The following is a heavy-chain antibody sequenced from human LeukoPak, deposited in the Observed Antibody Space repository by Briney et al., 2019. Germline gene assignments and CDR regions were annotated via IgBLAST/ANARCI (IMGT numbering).Heavy chain of an antibody. Sequence: SVKVSCKASGGTFSSYAISWVRQAPGQGLEWMGGIIPIFGTANYAQKLQGRVTITADESTSTAYMELSSLRSEGTAVYYCAREYSSSFTTRDYYMDVWGKGTTVTVSS. CDR3: AREYSSSFTTRDYYMDV. D-gene: IGHD6-6*01. J-gene: IGHJ6*03. V-gene: IGHV1-69*13. CDR1: GGTFSSYA. CDR2: IIPIFGTA.